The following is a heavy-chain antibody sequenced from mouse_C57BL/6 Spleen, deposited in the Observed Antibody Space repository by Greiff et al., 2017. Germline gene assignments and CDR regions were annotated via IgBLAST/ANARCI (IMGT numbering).Heavy chain of an antibody. CDR1: GFTFNTYA. CDR3: VREGPHYYGSSPGWFAY. J-gene: IGHJ3*01. D-gene: IGHD1-1*01. Sequence: EVNVVESGGGLVQPKGSLKLSCAASGFTFNTYAMHWVRQAPGKGLEWVARIRSKSSNYATYYADSVKDRFTISRDDSQSMLYLQMNNLKTEDTAMYYCVREGPHYYGSSPGWFAYWGQGTLVTVSA. V-gene: IGHV10-3*01. CDR2: IRSKSSNYAT.